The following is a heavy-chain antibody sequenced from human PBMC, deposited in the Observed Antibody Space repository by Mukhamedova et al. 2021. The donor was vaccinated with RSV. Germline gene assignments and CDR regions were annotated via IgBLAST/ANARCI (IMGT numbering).Heavy chain of an antibody. CDR2: IIPILGIA. D-gene: IGHD3-16*02. J-gene: IGHJ3*02. Sequence: GLEWMGGIIPILGIANYAQKFQGRVTITADKSTSTAYMELSSLRSEDTAVYYCASGFSVWGSYCFRHGDAFDIWGQGTLSTVSS. V-gene: IGHV1-69*10. CDR3: ASGFSVWGSYCFRHGDAFDI.